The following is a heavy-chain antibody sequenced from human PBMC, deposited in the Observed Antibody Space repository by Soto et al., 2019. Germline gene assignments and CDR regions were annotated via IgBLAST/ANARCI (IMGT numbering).Heavy chain of an antibody. V-gene: IGHV4-30-4*01. CDR3: ARVTSPYRELGLDY. D-gene: IGHD7-27*01. Sequence: SETLSLTCTVSGGSISSGDYYWSWIRQPPGKGLEWIGYIYYSGSTYYNPSLKSRVTISVDTSKNQFSLKLSSVTAADTAVYYCARVTSPYRELGLDYWGQGTLVTVPS. J-gene: IGHJ4*02. CDR2: IYYSGST. CDR1: GGSISSGDYY.